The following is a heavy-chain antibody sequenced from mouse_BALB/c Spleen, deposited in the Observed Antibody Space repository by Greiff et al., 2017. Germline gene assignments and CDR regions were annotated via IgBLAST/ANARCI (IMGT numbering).Heavy chain of an antibody. CDR2: IWSGGST. CDR1: GFSLTSYG. J-gene: IGHJ3*01. D-gene: IGHD2-14*01. V-gene: IGHV2-2*02. Sequence: VMLVESGPGLVQPSQSLSITCTVSGFSLTSYGVHWVRQSPGKGLEWLGVIWSGGSTDYNAAFISRLSISKDNSKSEVFFRMNSLQATDTAIYYCARNYDRYDGRPWFAYWGQGTLVTVSA. CDR3: ARNYDRYDGRPWFAY.